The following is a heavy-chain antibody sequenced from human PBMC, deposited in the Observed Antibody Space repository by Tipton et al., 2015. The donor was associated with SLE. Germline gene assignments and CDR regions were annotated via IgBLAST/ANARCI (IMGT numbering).Heavy chain of an antibody. CDR1: GFTFSSYS. CDR3: ARGVGITMVQGPPVDWFDP. Sequence: SLRLSCAASGFTFSSYSMNWVRQAPGKGLEWVSSISSSSSYIYYADSVKGRFTISRDNAKNSLYLQMNSLRAEDTAVYYCARGVGITMVQGPPVDWFDPWGQGTLVTVSS. D-gene: IGHD3-10*01. CDR2: ISSSSSYI. J-gene: IGHJ5*02. V-gene: IGHV3-21*01.